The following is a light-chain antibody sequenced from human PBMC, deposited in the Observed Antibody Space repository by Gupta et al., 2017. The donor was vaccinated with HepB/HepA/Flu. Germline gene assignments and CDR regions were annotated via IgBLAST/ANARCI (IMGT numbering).Light chain of an antibody. CDR3: SYYTSSAPWV. V-gene: IGLV2-23*02. CDR2: EVK. CDR1: STDIGTYDV. Sequence: QSALTQLASVSGSPGQSITISCTGTSTDIGTYDVVSWFQQHQDKPPRRIIDEVKSRPSGISSRFSGSRSGTADSPKISGLQAEDEADDDSSYYTSSAPWVFGGGTKLTVL. J-gene: IGLJ3*02.